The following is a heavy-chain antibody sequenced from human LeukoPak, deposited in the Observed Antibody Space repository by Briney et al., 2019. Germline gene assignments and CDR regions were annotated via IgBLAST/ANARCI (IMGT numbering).Heavy chain of an antibody. J-gene: IGHJ5*02. Sequence: PGGSLRPSCAVSGFTFSSYWMHWVRQAPGKGLMWVSHINNDGSNTRYADSVKGRFTTSRDNAKNTLYLQMKSLRGEDTAVYYCARSGGTGFDPWGQGTLVTVSS. CDR3: ARSGGTGFDP. D-gene: IGHD3/OR15-3a*01. CDR1: GFTFSSYW. V-gene: IGHV3-74*01. CDR2: INNDGSNT.